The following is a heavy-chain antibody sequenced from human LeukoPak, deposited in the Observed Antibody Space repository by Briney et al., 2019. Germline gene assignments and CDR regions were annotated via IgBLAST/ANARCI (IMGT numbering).Heavy chain of an antibody. J-gene: IGHJ3*02. Sequence: GGSLRLSCAASGFTFSNAWMSWVRQAPGKGLEWVSAISGSGGSTYYADSVKGRFTISRDNSKNKLYLQKNSLRAEDTAVYYCARSGSKNSSSWYDAFDIWGQGTMVTVSS. D-gene: IGHD6-13*01. CDR2: ISGSGGST. CDR1: GFTFSNAW. V-gene: IGHV3-23*01. CDR3: ARSGSKNSSSWYDAFDI.